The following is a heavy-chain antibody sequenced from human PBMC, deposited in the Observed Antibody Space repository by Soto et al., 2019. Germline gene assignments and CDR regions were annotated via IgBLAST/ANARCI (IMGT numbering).Heavy chain of an antibody. CDR2: ISDNGGST. Sequence: GSLRLSCAASGFTFNNYAMTFFRHAPFKGLEWVSTISDNGGSTYYADSVKGRFTISRDNSKKTLYLQMNSLRAEDTAVYYCAKGLVPAAKTSLNDYWGQGTLVTVSS. CDR3: AKGLVPAAKTSLNDY. D-gene: IGHD2-2*01. CDR1: GFTFNNYA. V-gene: IGHV3-23*01. J-gene: IGHJ4*02.